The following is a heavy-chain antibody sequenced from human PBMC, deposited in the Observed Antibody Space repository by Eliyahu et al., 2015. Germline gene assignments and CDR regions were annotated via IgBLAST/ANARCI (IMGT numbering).Heavy chain of an antibody. Sequence: EVQLLESGGGFVQPGGSLRLSCAAXGFTFXXFXMSWVRQAPGKGLEWVSGIGGGGRNTNYADSVRGRFTISRDNSKNTLYLQMNTLSAEDTALYFCAQHGGLWNDQRSRYFDFWGQGTPVTVSS. D-gene: IGHD3-16*01. CDR1: GFTFXXFX. J-gene: IGHJ4*02. V-gene: IGHV3-23*01. CDR2: IGGGGRNT. CDR3: AQHGGLWNDQRSRYFDF.